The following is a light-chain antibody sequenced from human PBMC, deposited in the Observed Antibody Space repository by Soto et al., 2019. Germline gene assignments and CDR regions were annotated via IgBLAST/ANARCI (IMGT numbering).Light chain of an antibody. J-gene: IGKJ4*01. CDR1: QNINIY. V-gene: IGKV3-11*01. CDR2: DSS. CDR3: QQRYRWPLT. Sequence: EIVLTQSPATLSLSPGGRATLSCRVSQNINIYLAWYRQKLGQAPRLLIYDSSIRATGIPARFSGSGSGTDFTLTISSLEPEDFGVYYCQQRYRWPLTFGGGTKVEIK.